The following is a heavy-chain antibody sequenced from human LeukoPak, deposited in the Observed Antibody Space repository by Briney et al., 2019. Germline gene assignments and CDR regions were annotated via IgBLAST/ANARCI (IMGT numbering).Heavy chain of an antibody. CDR1: GGTFSSYA. J-gene: IGHJ5*02. D-gene: IGHD3-16*01. V-gene: IGHV1-69*04. CDR3: AREHLPPGGKNWFDP. CDR2: IIPILGIA. Sequence: RASVKVSCKASGGTFSSYAISWVRQAPGQGREWMGRIIPILGIANYAQKFQGRVTITADKSTSTAYMELSSLRSEDTAVYYCAREHLPPGGKNWFDPGGQGTLVTVSS.